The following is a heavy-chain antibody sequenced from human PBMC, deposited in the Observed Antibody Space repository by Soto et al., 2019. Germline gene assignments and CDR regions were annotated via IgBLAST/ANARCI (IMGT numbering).Heavy chain of an antibody. CDR2: IYSGGRT. V-gene: IGHV3-53*01. Sequence: EVQLVESGGGLIQPGGSLRLSCAASGFTVSSNYMTWVRQAPGKGLEWVSIIYSGGRTYYADSVKGRFTISRDNSKNTLDLQMNTLRAEDTAVYYFARWTYYYGMDVWGQGTTVTVSS. J-gene: IGHJ6*02. CDR3: ARWTYYYGMDV. CDR1: GFTVSSNY.